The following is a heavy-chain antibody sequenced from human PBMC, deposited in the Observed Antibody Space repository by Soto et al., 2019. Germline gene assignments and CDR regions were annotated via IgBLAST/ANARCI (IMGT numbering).Heavy chain of an antibody. Sequence: SVQVSCKASGGTFSSYAISWVRQAPGQGLEWMGGIIPIFGTANYAQKFQGRVTITADESTSTAYMELSSLRSEDTAVYYCARVAGTTRGGDCLHFQHWAQGTLVTVSS. CDR1: GGTFSSYA. CDR3: ARVAGTTRGGDCLHFQH. V-gene: IGHV1-69*13. J-gene: IGHJ1*01. D-gene: IGHD2-21*02. CDR2: IIPIFGTA.